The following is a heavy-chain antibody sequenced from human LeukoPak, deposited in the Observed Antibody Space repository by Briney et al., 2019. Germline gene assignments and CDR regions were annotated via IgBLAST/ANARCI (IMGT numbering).Heavy chain of an antibody. CDR3: ARDSTVSSVVVPAAIGYFDY. CDR1: GFTFSSYA. V-gene: IGHV3-30-3*01. Sequence: PGRSLRLSCAASGFTFSSYAMHWVRQAPGKGLEWVAVISYDGSNKYYADSVKGRFTISRDNSKNTLYLQMNSLRAEDTAVYYCARDSTVSSVVVPAAIGYFDYWGQGTLVTVSS. D-gene: IGHD2-2*01. J-gene: IGHJ4*02. CDR2: ISYDGSNK.